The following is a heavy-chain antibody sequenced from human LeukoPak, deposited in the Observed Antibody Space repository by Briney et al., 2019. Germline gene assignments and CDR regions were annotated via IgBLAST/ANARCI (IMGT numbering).Heavy chain of an antibody. J-gene: IGHJ4*02. D-gene: IGHD1-26*01. CDR3: ARDRGSYLDY. CDR1: GDSISSYY. V-gene: IGHV4-59*12. CDR2: IYYSGST. Sequence: SETLSLTCTVSGDSISSYYWSWIRQPPGKGLEWIGYIYYSGSTNYNPSLESRLTISVATSKNQFSLKLSSVTAADTAVYYCARDRGSYLDYWGQGTLVTVSS.